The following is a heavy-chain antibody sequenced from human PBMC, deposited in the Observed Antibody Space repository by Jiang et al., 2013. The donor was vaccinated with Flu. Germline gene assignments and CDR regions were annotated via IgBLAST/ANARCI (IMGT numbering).Heavy chain of an antibody. J-gene: IGHJ4*02. Sequence: GSGLVKPSETLSLTCTVSGGSVSSGSYYWSWIRQPPGKGLEWIGYIYYSGSTNYNPSLKSRVTISVDTSKNQFSLKLSSVTAADTAVYYCARAHYDSSGYPDYWGQGNPGHRLL. CDR1: GGSVSSGSYY. V-gene: IGHV4-61*01. CDR2: IYYSGST. D-gene: IGHD3-22*01. CDR3: ARAHYDSSGYPDY.